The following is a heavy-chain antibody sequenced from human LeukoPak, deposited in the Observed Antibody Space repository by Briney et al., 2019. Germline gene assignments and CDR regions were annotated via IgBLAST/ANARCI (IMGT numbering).Heavy chain of an antibody. CDR3: ARDQDGYIDY. Sequence: SETLSLTCTVSGGSISSYYWSWIRQPPGKGLEWIGYIYYSGSTNYNPSLKSRVTISVDTSKNQFSLKLSSVTAADTAVYYCARDQDGYIDYWGQGTLVTVSS. CDR2: IYYSGST. J-gene: IGHJ4*02. V-gene: IGHV4-59*01. D-gene: IGHD2-15*01. CDR1: GGSISSYY.